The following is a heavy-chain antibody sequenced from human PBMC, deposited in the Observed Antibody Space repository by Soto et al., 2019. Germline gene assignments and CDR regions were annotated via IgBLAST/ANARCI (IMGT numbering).Heavy chain of an antibody. CDR3: ARDFWGSNAFDI. Sequence: GASVKVSCKASGGTFSSYAISWVRQAPGQGLEWMGGIIPIFGTANYAQKFQGRVTNTADESTSTAYMELSSLRSEDTAVYYCARDFWGSNAFDIWGQGTMVTV. CDR1: GGTFSSYA. D-gene: IGHD7-27*01. CDR2: IIPIFGTA. V-gene: IGHV1-69*13. J-gene: IGHJ3*02.